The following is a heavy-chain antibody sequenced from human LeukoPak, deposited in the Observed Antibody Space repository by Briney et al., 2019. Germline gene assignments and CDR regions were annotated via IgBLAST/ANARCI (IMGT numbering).Heavy chain of an antibody. CDR1: GFTFSSYA. CDR3: AKDSFTIYYPFQGTPFDI. D-gene: IGHD3-22*01. CDR2: ISGSGGST. V-gene: IGHV3-23*01. Sequence: GGSLRLSCAASGFTFSSYAMSWVRQAPGKGLEWVSAISGSGGSTYYADSVKGRFTISRDNSKNTLYLQMNSLRAEDTAVYYCAKDSFTIYYPFQGTPFDIWGQGTMVTVSS. J-gene: IGHJ3*02.